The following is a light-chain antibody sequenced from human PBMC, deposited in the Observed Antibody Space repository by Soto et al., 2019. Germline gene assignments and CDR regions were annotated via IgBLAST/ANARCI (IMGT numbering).Light chain of an antibody. Sequence: EIVMTQSPATLSVSPGERATLSCRASQSVSNYLAWYQQKPGQAPRLLIYDASNRASGIPARFSGSGSGTDFTLTISSLDPEDFAVYYCQQYDYWPRTFGQGTKVDIK. CDR3: QQYDYWPRT. CDR2: DAS. V-gene: IGKV3-11*01. J-gene: IGKJ1*01. CDR1: QSVSNY.